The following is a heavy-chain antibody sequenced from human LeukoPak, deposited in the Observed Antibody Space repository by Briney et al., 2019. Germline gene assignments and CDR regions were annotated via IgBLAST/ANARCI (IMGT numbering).Heavy chain of an antibody. CDR3: ARDIVVAPAAHASYYYYGMDV. CDR1: GYTFTSYG. Sequence: ASVKVSCKASGYTFTSYGISWVRQAPGQGLEWMGWISAYNGNTNYAQKLQGRVTMTTDTSTSTAYMELRSLRSDDTAVYYCARDIVVAPAAHASYYYYGMDVWGQGTTVTVSS. D-gene: IGHD2-2*01. CDR2: ISAYNGNT. J-gene: IGHJ6*02. V-gene: IGHV1-18*01.